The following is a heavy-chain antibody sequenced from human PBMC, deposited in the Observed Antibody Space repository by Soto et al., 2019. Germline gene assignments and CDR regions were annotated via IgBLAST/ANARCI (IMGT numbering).Heavy chain of an antibody. D-gene: IGHD6-13*01. CDR1: GFTFSRYS. CDR3: AREQGAAAGTPLDYYGMDV. CDR2: ISSSSSYI. V-gene: IGHV3-21*01. J-gene: IGHJ6*02. Sequence: GGSLRLSCAASGFTFSRYSMNWVRQAPGKGLEWVSSISSSSSYIYYADSVKGRFTISRDNAKNSLYLQMNSLGAEDTAVYYCAREQGAAAGTPLDYYGMDVWGQGTTVTVSS.